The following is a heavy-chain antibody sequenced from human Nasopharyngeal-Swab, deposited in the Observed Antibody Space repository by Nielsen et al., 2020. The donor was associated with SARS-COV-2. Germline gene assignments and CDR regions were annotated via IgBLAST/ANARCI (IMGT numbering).Heavy chain of an antibody. CDR1: GYSFTTYW. J-gene: IGHJ4*02. CDR3: AWKSSGWYGSYDY. Sequence: GGSLRLSCQGSGYSFTTYWIAWVRQLPEKGLEWMGIIYPGDSDTRYSPSFQGRVTISADKSISTAYLQWSSLKASDTAMYYCAWKSSGWYGSYDYWGQGTLVTVSS. CDR2: IYPGDSDT. D-gene: IGHD6-19*01. V-gene: IGHV5-51*01.